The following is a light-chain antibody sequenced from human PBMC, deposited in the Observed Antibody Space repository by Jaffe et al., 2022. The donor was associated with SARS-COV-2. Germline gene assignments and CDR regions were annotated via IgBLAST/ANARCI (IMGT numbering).Light chain of an antibody. CDR1: SGSVSTNYY. CDR2: NTN. CDR3: VLYMHRGIWV. Sequence: QTVVTQEPSFSVSPGGTVTLTCGLSSGSVSTNYYPSWYQQTPGQAPRTLIYNTNTRSSGVPDRFSGSIIGNKAALTITGAQADDESDYYCVLYMHRGIWVFGGGTKLTVL. V-gene: IGLV8-61*01. J-gene: IGLJ3*02.